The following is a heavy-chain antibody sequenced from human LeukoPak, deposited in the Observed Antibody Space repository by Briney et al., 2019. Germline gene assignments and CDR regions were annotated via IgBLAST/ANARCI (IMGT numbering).Heavy chain of an antibody. V-gene: IGHV3-21*01. Sequence: GGSLRLSCAASGFSFSSYNMNWVRQAPGKGLEWVSSITTSSTYIHYADSVKGRFTISRDNAKNSLYLQMNSLRADDTAVYYCARDGTYRYCSSTSCFRDAFDIWGQGTMVTVSS. J-gene: IGHJ3*02. CDR3: ARDGTYRYCSSTSCFRDAFDI. CDR1: GFSFSSYN. D-gene: IGHD2-2*01. CDR2: ITTSSTYI.